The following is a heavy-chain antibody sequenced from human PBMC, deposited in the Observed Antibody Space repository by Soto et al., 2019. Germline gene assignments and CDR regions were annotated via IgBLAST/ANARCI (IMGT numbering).Heavy chain of an antibody. CDR3: VIDLINTASSYFDT. J-gene: IGHJ5*02. Sequence: ASVKVSCKASGYTFTIYVISWVLQAPGQGLEWMGWISAYNGNTNYAQKLQGRVTMTTDTSTSTAYMELRSLRSDDTAVYYCVIDLINTASSYFDTCGQHNPLPISS. D-gene: IGHD6-6*01. V-gene: IGHV1-18*01. CDR1: GYTFTIYV. CDR2: ISAYNGNT.